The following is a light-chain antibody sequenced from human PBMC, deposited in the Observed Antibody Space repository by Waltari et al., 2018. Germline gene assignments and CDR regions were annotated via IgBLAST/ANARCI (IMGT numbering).Light chain of an antibody. V-gene: IGLV3-19*01. Sequence: SSELSQDPAVSVALGPTVRITYQGDHPRRYYAICHQQWPGQAPFLVLYGHDNRPSGIPDRFSGSTSGNTASLTITRAQAEDAGVYYCLSRDSSSTRVFGGGTTLTV. CDR1: HPRRYY. CDR3: LSRDSSSTRV. J-gene: IGLJ3*02. CDR2: GHD.